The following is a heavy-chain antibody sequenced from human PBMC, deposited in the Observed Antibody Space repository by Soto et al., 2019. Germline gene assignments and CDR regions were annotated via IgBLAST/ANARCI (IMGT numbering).Heavy chain of an antibody. J-gene: IGHJ4*02. D-gene: IGHD2-2*02. CDR3: ARGKRASIPWLFDY. V-gene: IGHV1-69*01. Sequence: QVQLVQSGAEVKKPGSSVKVSCKASGGTFSSYAISWVRQAPGQGLEWMGGIIPIFGTANYVQKFPGRVTITADESTSTDYMELSSLRSEDTAVYYCARGKRASIPWLFDYWGQGTLVTVSS. CDR1: GGTFSSYA. CDR2: IIPIFGTA.